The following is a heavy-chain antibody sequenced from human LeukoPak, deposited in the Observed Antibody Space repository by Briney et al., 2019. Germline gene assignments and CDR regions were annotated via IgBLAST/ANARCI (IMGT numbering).Heavy chain of an antibody. CDR2: IISSGGSA. V-gene: IGHV3-20*04. D-gene: IGHD1-26*01. J-gene: IGHJ4*02. Sequence: GGSLRLSCAASGFTFDDYGMSWVRQAPGKGLEWVSGIISSGGSAGYGDSVKGRFTISRDNAKNSLYLQMNSLRAEDTAVYYCARGSSGTYFQFIDYWGQGTLVTVSS. CDR1: GFTFDDYG. CDR3: ARGSSGTYFQFIDY.